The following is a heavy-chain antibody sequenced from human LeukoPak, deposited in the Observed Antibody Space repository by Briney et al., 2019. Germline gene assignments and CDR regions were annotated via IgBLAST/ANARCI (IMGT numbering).Heavy chain of an antibody. D-gene: IGHD6-19*01. CDR2: ISYDGSNK. V-gene: IGHV3-30*03. Sequence: GGSLRLSCAASGFTFSSYGMHWVRQAPGKGLEWVAVISYDGSNKYYADSVKGRFTISRDNSKNTLYLQMNSLRAEDTAVYYCARKPGYSSGWYFFDYWGQGNLVTVSS. CDR1: GFTFSSYG. J-gene: IGHJ4*02. CDR3: ARKPGYSSGWYFFDY.